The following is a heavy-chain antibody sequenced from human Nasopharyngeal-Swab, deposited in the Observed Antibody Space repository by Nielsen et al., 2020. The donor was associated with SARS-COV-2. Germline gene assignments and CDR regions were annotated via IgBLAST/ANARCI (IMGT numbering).Heavy chain of an antibody. CDR1: GYSFTSYW. V-gene: IGHV5-10-1*01. Sequence: GGSLRLSCKGSGYSFTSYWISWVRQMPGKGLEWMGRIDPSDSYTNYSPSFQGHVTISADKSISTAYLQWSSLKASDTAMYYCARHGSGWFDYWGQGTLVTVSS. D-gene: IGHD6-19*01. CDR2: IDPSDSYT. CDR3: ARHGSGWFDY. J-gene: IGHJ4*02.